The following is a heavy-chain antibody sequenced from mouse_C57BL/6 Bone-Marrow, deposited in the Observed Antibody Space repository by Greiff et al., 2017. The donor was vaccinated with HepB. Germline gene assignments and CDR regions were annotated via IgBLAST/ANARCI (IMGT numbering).Heavy chain of an antibody. V-gene: IGHV1-81*01. CDR1: GYTFTSYG. CDR2: IYPRSGNT. D-gene: IGHD1-1*01. Sequence: VMLVESGAELARPGASVKLSCKASGYTFTSYGISWVKQRTGQGLEWIGEIYPRSGNTYYNEKFKGKATLTADKSSSTACMELRSLTSEDSAVYFCADNYYGSSYGYAMDYWGQGTSVTVSS. J-gene: IGHJ4*01. CDR3: ADNYYGSSYGYAMDY.